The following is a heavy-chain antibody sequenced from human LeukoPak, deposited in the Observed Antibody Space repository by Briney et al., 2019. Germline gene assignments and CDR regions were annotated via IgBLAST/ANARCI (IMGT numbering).Heavy chain of an antibody. Sequence: PGGSLRLSCAASGFTVSYNYMSWVRQAPGKGLEWVSLIYSGGSTYYADSVKGRFTISRDNSKDTLYLQMNRLRAEDTAVYYCARGMSATSGYLELEYWGQGALVTVSS. CDR1: GFTVSYNY. CDR2: IYSGGST. V-gene: IGHV3-53*01. CDR3: ARGMSATSGYLELEY. J-gene: IGHJ4*02. D-gene: IGHD3-22*01.